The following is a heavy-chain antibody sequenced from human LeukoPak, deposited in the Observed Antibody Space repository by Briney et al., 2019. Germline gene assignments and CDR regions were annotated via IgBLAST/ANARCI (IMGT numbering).Heavy chain of an antibody. CDR1: GGSITRFY. CDR2: IYDIGIT. D-gene: IGHD6-13*01. Sequence: PSETLSLTCTVSGGSITRFYWSWIRQPPGKGLEWIGYIYDIGITNYNPSLKTRVTMSVDTSNNQFSLKLSSVTAADTAVYYCATGVHGITAAGDYYFDYWGQGTLVTVSS. CDR3: ATGVHGITAAGDYYFDY. J-gene: IGHJ4*02. V-gene: IGHV4-59*03.